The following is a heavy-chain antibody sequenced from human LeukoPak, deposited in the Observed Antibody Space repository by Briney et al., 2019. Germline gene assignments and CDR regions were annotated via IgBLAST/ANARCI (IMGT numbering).Heavy chain of an antibody. D-gene: IGHD5-12*01. Sequence: GGSLRLSCAASGFSFRSHGMNWVRQAPGKGLEWVSGISPRGDITYYKDSVRGRFTISRDNAKNSLFLQMNSLRAEDTAVYYCASYNSGYDRFRYYYYMDVWGKGTTATVSS. CDR2: ISPRGDIT. CDR1: GFSFRSHG. V-gene: IGHV3-21*04. CDR3: ASYNSGYDRFRYYYYMDV. J-gene: IGHJ6*03.